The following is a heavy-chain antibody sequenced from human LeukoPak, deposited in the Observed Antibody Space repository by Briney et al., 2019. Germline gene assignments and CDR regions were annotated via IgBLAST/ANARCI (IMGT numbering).Heavy chain of an antibody. V-gene: IGHV3-48*03. CDR2: ISSSGSTI. Sequence: GGSLRLSCAASGFTFSSYEMNWVHQAPGKGLEWVSCISSSGSTIYYADSVKGRFTISRDNAKNSLYLQMNSLRAEDTAVYFCARALRHFDWLLPNLDYWGQGTLDTASS. D-gene: IGHD3-9*01. CDR3: ARALRHFDWLLPNLDY. J-gene: IGHJ4*02. CDR1: GFTFSSYE.